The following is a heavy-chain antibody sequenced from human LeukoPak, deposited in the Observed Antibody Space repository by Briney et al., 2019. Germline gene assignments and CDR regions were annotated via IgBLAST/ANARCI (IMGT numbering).Heavy chain of an antibody. CDR2: IYYSVST. CDR3: ARRAGYYYDSSGYRGLDY. V-gene: IGHV4-39*07. CDR1: GGSLSSSNYY. J-gene: IGHJ4*02. D-gene: IGHD3-22*01. Sequence: ETLSLTCTVSGGSLSSSNYYWGWIRQPPGKGLEWIGSIYYSVSTNYNPSLKSRVTISVDTSKNQFSLKLSSVTAADTAVYYCARRAGYYYDSSGYRGLDYWGQETLVTVSS.